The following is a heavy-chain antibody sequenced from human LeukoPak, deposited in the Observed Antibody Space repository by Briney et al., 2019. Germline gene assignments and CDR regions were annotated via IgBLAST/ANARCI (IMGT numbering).Heavy chain of an antibody. J-gene: IGHJ4*02. V-gene: IGHV4-38-2*02. CDR2: IYYSGGT. CDR1: GYSISSGYY. D-gene: IGHD6-13*01. CDR3: ARSTTSSWFFDY. Sequence: SETLSLTCTVSGYSISSGYYWGWIRQPPGKGLEWIGYIYYSGGTNYNPSLKSRVTISLDTSKNQFSLKLSSVTAADTAMYYCARSTTSSWFFDYWGQGTLVTVSS.